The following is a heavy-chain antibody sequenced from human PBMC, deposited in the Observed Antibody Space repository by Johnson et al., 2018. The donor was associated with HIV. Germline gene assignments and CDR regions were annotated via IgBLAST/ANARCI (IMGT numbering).Heavy chain of an antibody. CDR3: ARSPETGDRLWRAFDI. D-gene: IGHD4-17*01. CDR2: ISWNSGNI. Sequence: VQLVESGGGVVRPGESLRLSCAASGFTFDDYAMHWVRQAPGKGLEWVSGISWNSGNIGYADSVKGRFTISRDNSKNTLYLQMNSLRAEDTAVYYCARSPETGDRLWRAFDIWGHGTMVTVSS. J-gene: IGHJ3*02. V-gene: IGHV3-9*01. CDR1: GFTFDDYA.